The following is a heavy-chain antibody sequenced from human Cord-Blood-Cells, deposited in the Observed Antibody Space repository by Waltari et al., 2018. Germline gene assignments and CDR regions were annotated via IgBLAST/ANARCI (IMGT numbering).Heavy chain of an antibody. Sequence: QVQLQQWGAGLLKPSETLSLTCAVYGGSFSGYYWSWIRQPPGKGLEWIGEINHSGSTNYNPSLKSRVTISVDTSKNQFSLKLSSVTAADTAVYYCARFWGYYDYYMDVWGKGTTVTVS. CDR2: INHSGST. J-gene: IGHJ6*03. CDR3: ARFWGYYDYYMDV. V-gene: IGHV4-34*01. CDR1: GGSFSGYY. D-gene: IGHD3-16*01.